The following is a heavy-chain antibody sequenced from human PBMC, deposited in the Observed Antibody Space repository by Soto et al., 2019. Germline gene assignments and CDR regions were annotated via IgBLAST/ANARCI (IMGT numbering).Heavy chain of an antibody. CDR1: GYSFRNYA. D-gene: IGHD3-16*01. J-gene: IGHJ4*02. V-gene: IGHV1-18*01. Sequence: QVQLVQSGAEVKKPGASVKVSCKAYGYSFRNYAFSWVRQAPGQGLEWMGWIGTYNGVTNYAQKFQDRVTMTTDESTSTAYMDLRSLRSDDTAVYYCARDGGKFDYWGQGTLVTVSS. CDR3: ARDGGKFDY. CDR2: IGTYNGVT.